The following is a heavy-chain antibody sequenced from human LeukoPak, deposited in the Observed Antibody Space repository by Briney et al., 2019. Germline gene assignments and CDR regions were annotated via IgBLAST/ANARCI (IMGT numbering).Heavy chain of an antibody. Sequence: GGSLRLSCAASGFTFSSYGMSWVRQAPGKGLEYVSAISSNGGSTYYANSVKGRFTISRDNSKNTLYLQMGSLRAEDMAVYYCARGRINIVGATSFDYWGQGTLVTVSS. J-gene: IGHJ4*02. CDR3: ARGRINIVGATSFDY. V-gene: IGHV3-64*01. CDR2: ISSNGGST. CDR1: GFTFSSYG. D-gene: IGHD1-26*01.